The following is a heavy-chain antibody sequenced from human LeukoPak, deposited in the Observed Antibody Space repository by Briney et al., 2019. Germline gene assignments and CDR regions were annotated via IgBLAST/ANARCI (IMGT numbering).Heavy chain of an antibody. D-gene: IGHD4-17*01. CDR1: GGTFSSYA. CDR3: ARTTVTTESGFGY. CDR2: IIPIFGTA. V-gene: IGHV1-69*13. J-gene: IGHJ4*02. Sequence: ASVKVSCKASGGTFSSYAISWVRQAPGQGLEWMGGIIPIFGTANYARKFQGRVTITADESTSTAYMELSSLRSEDTAVYYCARTTVTTESGFGYWGQGTLVTVSS.